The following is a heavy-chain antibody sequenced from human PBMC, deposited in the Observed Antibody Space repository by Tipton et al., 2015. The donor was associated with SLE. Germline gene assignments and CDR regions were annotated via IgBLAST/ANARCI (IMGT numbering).Heavy chain of an antibody. Sequence: TLSLTCTVSGDSISSDHWSWIRQPPGKGLEWIGYIYYSGSTNYNPSLKSRVTISVDKSKNQVSLKLTSVTAADTAVYYCASAFFSYWGQGTLVTVSS. D-gene: IGHD2/OR15-2a*01. J-gene: IGHJ4*02. CDR1: GDSISSDH. CDR2: IYYSGST. CDR3: ASAFFSY. V-gene: IGHV4-59*08.